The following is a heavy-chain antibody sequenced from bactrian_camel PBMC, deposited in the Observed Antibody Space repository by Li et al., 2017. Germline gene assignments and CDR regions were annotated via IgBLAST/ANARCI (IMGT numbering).Heavy chain of an antibody. CDR1: EDVYERYC. CDR2: IEINGMT. Sequence: VQLVESGGGSVQAGGSLRLSCVVSEDVYERYCMAWYRQVPEKEREGVASIEINGMTKYADSVKGRFTISKDNTRNTLYLQMTNLKPEDTAMYYCAADYRSGGACYWTQTKFGYWGQGTQVTVS. J-gene: IGHJ4*01. V-gene: IGHV3S55*01. D-gene: IGHD7*01. CDR3: AADYRSGGACYWTQTKFGY.